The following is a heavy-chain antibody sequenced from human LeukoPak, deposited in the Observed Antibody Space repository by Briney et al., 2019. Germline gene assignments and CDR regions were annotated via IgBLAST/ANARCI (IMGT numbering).Heavy chain of an antibody. CDR1: GYSFTSYW. J-gene: IGHJ2*01. CDR2: IYPGHSDI. D-gene: IGHD5-12*01. V-gene: IGHV5-51*01. CDR3: ARTPGSSDYRGYQYWYFDL. Sequence: GESPKISCKGSGYSFTSYWVAWVRLMPGKGLEWMGLIYPGHSDIRYSPSFQGQVTISADRSITTAYLQWNSLKASDTAIYYCARTPGSSDYRGYQYWYFDLWGRGTLVTVSS.